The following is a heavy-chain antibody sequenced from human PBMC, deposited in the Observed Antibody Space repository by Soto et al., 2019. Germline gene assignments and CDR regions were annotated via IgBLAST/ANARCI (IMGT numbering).Heavy chain of an antibody. Sequence: QVQLQESGPGLVKPSQTLSLTCTVSGASMSSGGYYWTWIRQSPGKGLEWIGYIYYSGSTYYNPSLDSRVAISLDTSRNQFSLTLHSVTAADTAIYYCARDRHNNFFDPWGQGTLVTVSS. D-gene: IGHD6-6*01. CDR3: ARDRHNNFFDP. V-gene: IGHV4-31*03. CDR1: GASMSSGGYY. CDR2: IYYSGST. J-gene: IGHJ5*02.